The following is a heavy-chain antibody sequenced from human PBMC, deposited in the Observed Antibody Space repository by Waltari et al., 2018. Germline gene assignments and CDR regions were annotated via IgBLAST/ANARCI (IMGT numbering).Heavy chain of an antibody. Sequence: EVQLVESGGGLGQPGEFLRLTWAASGFRVSTNHMSWVRQAPGKGPEWVSVIYSSGDVYYADSVRGRFIISRDIFKNTLYLQMSSLKNEDSAVYYCARTPYTSGWPGKFDYWGQGALVSVSS. CDR3: ARTPYTSGWPGKFDY. CDR2: IYSSGDV. CDR1: GFRVSTNH. J-gene: IGHJ4*02. D-gene: IGHD6-19*01. V-gene: IGHV3-53*04.